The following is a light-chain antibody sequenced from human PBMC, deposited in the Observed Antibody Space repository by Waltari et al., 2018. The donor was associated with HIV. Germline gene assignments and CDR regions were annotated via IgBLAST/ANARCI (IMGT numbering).Light chain of an antibody. Sequence: ENVLTQSPGTLSFSPGDTATLSCRATQSVTTNFLAWYQQKPGQAPRLLIYGGSNKATGIPDRFSGSGSGTDFTLTISRLEPEDFAVYYCHQYSSLYQTFGQGTKVEI. CDR2: GGS. CDR1: QSVTTNF. J-gene: IGKJ1*01. V-gene: IGKV3-20*01. CDR3: HQYSSLYQT.